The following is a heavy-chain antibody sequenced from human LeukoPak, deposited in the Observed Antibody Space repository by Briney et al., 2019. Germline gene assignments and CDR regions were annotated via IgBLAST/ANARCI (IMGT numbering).Heavy chain of an antibody. CDR1: GFTFSSYS. V-gene: IGHV3-48*01. CDR3: ARDGVEGYDFWSGYYPTFPPNTYIDY. CDR2: ISSSSTI. J-gene: IGHJ4*02. D-gene: IGHD3-3*01. Sequence: GGSLRLSCAASGFTFSSYSMNWVRQAPGKGLEWVSYISSSSTIYYADSVKGRFTISRDNAKNSLYLQMNSLRAEDTAVYYCARDGVEGYDFWSGYYPTFPPNTYIDYWGQGTLVTVSS.